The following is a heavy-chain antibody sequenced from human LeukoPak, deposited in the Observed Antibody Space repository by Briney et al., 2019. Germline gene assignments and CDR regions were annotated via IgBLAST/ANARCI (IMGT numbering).Heavy chain of an antibody. CDR3: ARDPTTVTKGLDI. CDR1: GGSISSYY. V-gene: IGHV4-59*01. CDR2: VSYSGST. J-gene: IGHJ3*02. D-gene: IGHD4-17*01. Sequence: PSETLSLTCTVSGGSISSYYCSWIRQPPGKGLEWIGYVSYSGSTNYNPSLKSRVTISVDTSKNQFSLKLSSVTAADTAVYYCARDPTTVTKGLDIWGQGTMVTVSS.